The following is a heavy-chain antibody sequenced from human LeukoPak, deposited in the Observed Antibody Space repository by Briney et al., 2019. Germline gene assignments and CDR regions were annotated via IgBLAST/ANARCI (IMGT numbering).Heavy chain of an antibody. CDR3: ARKYTYGLD. CDR2: IYSGGNT. J-gene: IGHJ4*02. V-gene: IGHV3-66*01. Sequence: GGSLRLSCAASGFTVSSNFMSWVRHAPGQGLELVSVIYSGGNTYYADSVRGRFTIFRDNSKNTLYLQMNSLRAEDTAMYYCARKYTYGLDWGQGTLVTVSS. CDR1: GFTVSSNF. D-gene: IGHD5-18*01.